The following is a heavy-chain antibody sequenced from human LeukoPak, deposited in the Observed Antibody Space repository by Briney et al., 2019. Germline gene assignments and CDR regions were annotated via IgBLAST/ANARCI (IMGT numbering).Heavy chain of an antibody. CDR1: GFTLSSYA. D-gene: IGHD3-10*01. CDR2: ISASGGSK. V-gene: IGHV3-23*01. CDR3: AKVMKGSERLTMVRGVIIKTARLYYMDV. J-gene: IGHJ6*03. Sequence: GGSLRLSCAASGFTLSSYAMSWIRQPPGKGLEWVSSISASGGSKNYAASMKGLFTTSGDNSKNMAYLQMNSLRAEDTAVYYCAKVMKGSERLTMVRGVIIKTARLYYMDVWGKGTTVTVSS.